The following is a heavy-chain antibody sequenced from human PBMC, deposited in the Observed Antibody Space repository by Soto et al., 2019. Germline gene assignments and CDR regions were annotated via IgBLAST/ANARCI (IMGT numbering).Heavy chain of an antibody. CDR1: GGSVSSGSYY. D-gene: IGHD3-3*01. CDR3: ARGRVVINYYYGMDV. J-gene: IGHJ6*02. V-gene: IGHV4-61*01. Sequence: SETLSLTCTVSGGSVSSGSYYWSWIRQPPGKGLEWIGYIYYSGSTNYNPSLKSRVTISVDTSKNQFSLKLSSVTAVDTAVYYCARGRVVINYYYGMDVWGQGTTVTVSS. CDR2: IYYSGST.